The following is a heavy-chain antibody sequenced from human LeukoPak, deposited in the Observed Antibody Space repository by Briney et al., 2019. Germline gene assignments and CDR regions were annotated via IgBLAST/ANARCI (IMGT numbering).Heavy chain of an antibody. Sequence: ASVKVSCKASGYTFTGYYMHWVRQAPGQGLEWMGRIDPNSGGTNYAQKFQGRVTMTRDTSISTAYMELSRLRADDRAVYYCASGEGGWYYYWGQGTLVTVSS. J-gene: IGHJ4*02. CDR2: IDPNSGGT. CDR3: ASGEGGWYYY. D-gene: IGHD6-19*01. CDR1: GYTFTGYY. V-gene: IGHV1-2*06.